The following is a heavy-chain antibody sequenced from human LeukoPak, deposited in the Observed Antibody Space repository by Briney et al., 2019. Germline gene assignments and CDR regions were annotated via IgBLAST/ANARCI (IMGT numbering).Heavy chain of an antibody. D-gene: IGHD6-13*01. J-gene: IGHJ6*02. Sequence: EASVKVSCKASGYTFTSYGISWVRQAPGQGLEWMGWISAYNGNTNYAQKLRGRVTMTTDTSTSTAYMELRSLRSDDTAVYYCARDRGIAAAGTYYYYYYGMDVWGQGTTVTVSS. CDR3: ARDRGIAAAGTYYYYYYGMDV. V-gene: IGHV1-18*01. CDR1: GYTFTSYG. CDR2: ISAYNGNT.